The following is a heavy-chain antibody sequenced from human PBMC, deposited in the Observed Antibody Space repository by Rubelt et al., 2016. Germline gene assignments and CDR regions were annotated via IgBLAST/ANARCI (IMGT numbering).Heavy chain of an antibody. D-gene: IGHD3-16*02. CDR3: ARGVITFGGVIAVECAFDI. J-gene: IGHJ3*02. Sequence: QLQLQESGPGLVKPSETLSLTCTVSGGSISSSSYYWGWIRQPPGKGLGWIGSIYYSGSTKYNPSLRGRVTISVETSKNQFVLRLGSVTAADTAVYYCARGVITFGGVIAVECAFDIWGQGTMVTVSS. CDR1: GGSISSSSYY. CDR2: IYYSGST. V-gene: IGHV4-39*07.